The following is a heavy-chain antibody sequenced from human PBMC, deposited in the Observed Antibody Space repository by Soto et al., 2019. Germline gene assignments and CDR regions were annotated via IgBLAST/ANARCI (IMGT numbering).Heavy chain of an antibody. V-gene: IGHV5-10-1*01. D-gene: IGHD2-15*01. CDR1: GYSFTSYW. J-gene: IGHJ6*02. CDR3: ASNIIGGGSHYYYGMDV. Sequence: GESLKISCKGSGYSFTSYWISWVRQMPGKGLEWMGRIDPSDSYTNYSPSFQGHVTISADKSISTAYLQWSSLKASDTAMYYCASNIIGGGSHYYYGMDVWGQGNTVTVSS. CDR2: IDPSDSYT.